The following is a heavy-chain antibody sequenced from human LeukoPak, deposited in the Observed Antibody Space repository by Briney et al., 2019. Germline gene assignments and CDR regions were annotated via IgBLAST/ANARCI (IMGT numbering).Heavy chain of an antibody. CDR2: IIPILGIA. D-gene: IGHD2-21*02. Sequence: ASVKVSCKASGGTFSSYAISWVRQAPGQGLEWMGRIIPILGIANYAQKFQGRVTITADKSTSTAYMELSSLRSEDTAVYYCARGGVVTGPYYYGMDVWGQGTTVTVSS. V-gene: IGHV1-69*04. CDR1: GGTFSSYA. J-gene: IGHJ6*02. CDR3: ARGGVVTGPYYYGMDV.